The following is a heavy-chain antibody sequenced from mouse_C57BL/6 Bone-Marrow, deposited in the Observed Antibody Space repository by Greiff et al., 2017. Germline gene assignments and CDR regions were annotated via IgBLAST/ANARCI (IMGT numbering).Heavy chain of an antibody. D-gene: IGHD2-12*01. CDR2: ISNCANGI. J-gene: IGHJ3*01. CDR3: ARLGSDDGYFAF. Sequence: EVQLVESGGGLVQPGGSLKLSCAASGFTFSNYGMAWVRQAPRKGPEWVAIISNCANGINYTDTVTGRFTISRENAKNTLYLEMSSLRSEDSAMYYCARLGSDDGYFAFWGPGTRVTVSA. CDR1: GFTFSNYG. V-gene: IGHV5-15*04.